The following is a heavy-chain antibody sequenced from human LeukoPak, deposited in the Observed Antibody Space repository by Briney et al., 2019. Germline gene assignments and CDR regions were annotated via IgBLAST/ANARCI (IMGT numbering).Heavy chain of an antibody. CDR1: GYTFTSYG. J-gene: IGHJ4*02. CDR3: AREKFGVSSDS. Sequence: GASVKVSCKVSGYTFTSYGISWVRQAPGQGLEWMGWISPYNGHTNYAQPFQGRVTMATDTSTNSCYMELRSLRTDDTALYYCAREKFGVSSDSWGQGTLVTVSS. CDR2: ISPYNGHT. V-gene: IGHV1-18*01. D-gene: IGHD3-10*01.